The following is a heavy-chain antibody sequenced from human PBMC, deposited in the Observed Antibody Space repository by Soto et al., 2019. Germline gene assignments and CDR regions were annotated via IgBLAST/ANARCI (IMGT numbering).Heavy chain of an antibody. CDR1: GFSLSSDAVG. CDR2: IYWNDDN. CDR3: AHGSGWLSDY. J-gene: IGHJ4*02. Sequence: QITLKESGPTLVKPTQTLTLTCTFSGFSLSSDAVGVNWIRQPPGKALEWLALIYWNDDNRYSPSLSSRLTITKDTSKNQVVLTMTNMEPVDTATYYCAHGSGWLSDYWGQGILVTVSS. V-gene: IGHV2-5*01. D-gene: IGHD6-19*01.